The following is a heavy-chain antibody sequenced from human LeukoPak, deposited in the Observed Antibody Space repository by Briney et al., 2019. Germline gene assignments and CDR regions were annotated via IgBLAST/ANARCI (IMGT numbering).Heavy chain of an antibody. J-gene: IGHJ4*02. V-gene: IGHV3-7*01. CDR1: GFTFSSYW. CDR2: IKQDGSEK. Sequence: PGGSLRLSCAASGFTFSSYWMSWVRQAPGKGLEWVANIKQDGSEKYYVDSVKGRFTISRDNSKNTLYLQMNSLRADDTALYFCARSSKMTTSFDYWGQGTLVTVSS. D-gene: IGHD5-24*01. CDR3: ARSSKMTTSFDY.